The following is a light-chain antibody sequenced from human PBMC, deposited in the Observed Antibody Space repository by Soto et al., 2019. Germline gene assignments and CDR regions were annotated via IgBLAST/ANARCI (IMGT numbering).Light chain of an antibody. J-gene: IGLJ1*01. CDR3: GAWDSSLACYV. CDR2: DNN. V-gene: IGLV1-51*01. Sequence: QSVLTQPPSVSAAPGQNVTVSCSGSSSNIGDNYVSWYQQVPGTAPQLLIYDNNKRPSGNLDRFSGSKSGSSATLGITGLQTWDEADYYCGAWDSSLACYVFGGGTKLTVL. CDR1: SSNIGDNY.